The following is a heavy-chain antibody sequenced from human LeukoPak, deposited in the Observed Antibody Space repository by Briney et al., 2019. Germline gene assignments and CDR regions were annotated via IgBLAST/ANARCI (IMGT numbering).Heavy chain of an antibody. CDR2: ISYDGSNK. CDR1: GFTFSSSG. CDR3: ARDWVANYFDY. Sequence: GRSLRLSCVASGFTFSSSGMHWVRQAPGKGLQWVAVISYDGSNKYYTNSVKGRFTISRDNAKNSLYLQMNSLRDEDAAVYYCARDWVANYFDYWGQGTLVTVSS. J-gene: IGHJ4*02. V-gene: IGHV3-30*03. D-gene: IGHD2-15*01.